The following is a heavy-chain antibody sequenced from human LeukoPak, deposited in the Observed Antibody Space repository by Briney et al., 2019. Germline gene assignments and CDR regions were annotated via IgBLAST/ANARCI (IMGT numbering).Heavy chain of an antibody. D-gene: IGHD2-2*01. CDR3: ARGYCSSISCYPFDY. V-gene: IGHV4-4*07. CDR2: IYTTGST. Sequence: SETLSLTCTVSGGSISSYYWSWIRQPAGKGLEWIGRIYTTGSTNYNPSLKSRVNMSVDTSKNQFSLKLSSVTAADTAVYYCARGYCSSISCYPFDYWGQGTLVTVSS. J-gene: IGHJ4*02. CDR1: GGSISSYY.